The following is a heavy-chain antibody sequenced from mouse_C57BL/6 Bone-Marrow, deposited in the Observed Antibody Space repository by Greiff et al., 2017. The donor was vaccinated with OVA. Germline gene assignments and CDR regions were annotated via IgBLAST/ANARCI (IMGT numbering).Heavy chain of an antibody. V-gene: IGHV1-82*01. CDR3: AREKLSY. CDR1: GYAFSSSW. Sequence: QVQLQQSGPELVKPGASVKISCKASGYAFSSSWMHWVKQRPGKGLEWIGRIYPGDGDTNYNGKFKGKATLTADKSSSTAYMQLSSLTSEDSAVYFCAREKLSYWGQGTTLTVSS. J-gene: IGHJ2*01. CDR2: IYPGDGDT. D-gene: IGHD2-12*01.